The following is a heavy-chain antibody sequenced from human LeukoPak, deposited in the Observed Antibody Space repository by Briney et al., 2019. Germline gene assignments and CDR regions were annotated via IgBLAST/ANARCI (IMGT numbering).Heavy chain of an antibody. CDR2: ISGSGSGT. J-gene: IGHJ4*02. D-gene: IGHD6-13*01. CDR3: AKKGQQTVTDYFDY. Sequence: GGSLRLSCAASGFTFSSYAMSWVRQAPGKGLEWVSTISGSGSGTYYADSVKGRFTISRDNSKNTLYLQMNSLRAEDTAVYYCAKKGQQTVTDYFDYWGQGTLVTVSS. V-gene: IGHV3-23*01. CDR1: GFTFSSYA.